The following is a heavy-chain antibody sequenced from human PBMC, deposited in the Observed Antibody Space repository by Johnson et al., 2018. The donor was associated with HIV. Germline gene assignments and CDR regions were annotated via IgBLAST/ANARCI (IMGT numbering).Heavy chain of an antibody. J-gene: IGHJ4*03. CDR1: GFTFSSYA. CDR3: ASGDDDGF. Sequence: QVQLVESGGGLVQPGGSLRLSCAASGFTFSSYAMHWVRQAPGKGLEWVSGIDWSGGRTGYADSVKGRFAISRDNSKNTLYLQMNSLRAEDTAVYYCASGDDDGFWGRGTLVTVSS. D-gene: IGHD5-12*01. V-gene: IGHV3-NL1*01. CDR2: IDWSGGRT.